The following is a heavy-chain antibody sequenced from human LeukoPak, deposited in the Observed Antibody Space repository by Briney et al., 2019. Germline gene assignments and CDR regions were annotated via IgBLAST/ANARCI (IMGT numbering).Heavy chain of an antibody. CDR2: IKQDGSEK. V-gene: IGHV3-7*01. D-gene: IGHD6-19*01. CDR3: ARQWRNDY. J-gene: IGHJ4*02. Sequence: GGSLRLSCAASGFTFSSYSMSWVRQAPGKGLEWVANIKQDGSEKYYVDSVKGRFTISRDNAKNSLYLQMNSLRAEDTAVYYCARQWRNDYWGQGTLVTVSS. CDR1: GFTFSSYS.